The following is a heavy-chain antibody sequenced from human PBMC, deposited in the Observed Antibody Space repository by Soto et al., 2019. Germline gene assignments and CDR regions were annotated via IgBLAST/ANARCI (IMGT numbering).Heavy chain of an antibody. CDR3: ARPAIAATVSAFDF. J-gene: IGHJ4*02. CDR1: GGSFSGYY. V-gene: IGHV4-34*01. CDR2: INHSGSS. Sequence: SETLSLTCAVYGGSFSGYYWSWIRQPPGKGLEWIGEINHSGSSNFNPSLKSRVIISVDTSKNQFSLKLSSVTAADTVVYYCARPAIAATVSAFDFWGPGILVTVSS. D-gene: IGHD6-13*01.